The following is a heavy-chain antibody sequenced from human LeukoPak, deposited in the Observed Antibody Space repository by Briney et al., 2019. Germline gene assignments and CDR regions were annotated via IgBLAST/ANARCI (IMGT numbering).Heavy chain of an antibody. D-gene: IGHD2-21*01. J-gene: IGHJ4*02. CDR1: GFSLNTRQMI. V-gene: IGHV2-70*04. Sequence: SGPALVRPTQTLTLTCTFSGFSLNTRQMIVAWIRQPPGKAPEWLARIDWDDERFYSKSLKTRLSVSKDTSRNEVVLTMTNMDPVDTGTYYCVRMTPYSPSFDYWGQGTLVTVSS. CDR3: VRMTPYSPSFDY. CDR2: IDWDDER.